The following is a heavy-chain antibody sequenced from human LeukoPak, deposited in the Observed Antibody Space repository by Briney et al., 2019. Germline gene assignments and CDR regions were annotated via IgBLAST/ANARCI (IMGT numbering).Heavy chain of an antibody. CDR2: IKSKIDGGTT. Sequence: GGSLRLSCAASGFTFSSYAMSWVRQAPGKGLEWVGRIKSKIDGGTTDYAAPVKDRFTFSRDDSKNTLYLQMNSLKTEDTAVYYCTTDGGRKSRPYHFDYWGQGTLVTVSS. D-gene: IGHD3-16*01. CDR1: GFTFSSYA. CDR3: TTDGGRKSRPYHFDY. V-gene: IGHV3-15*01. J-gene: IGHJ4*02.